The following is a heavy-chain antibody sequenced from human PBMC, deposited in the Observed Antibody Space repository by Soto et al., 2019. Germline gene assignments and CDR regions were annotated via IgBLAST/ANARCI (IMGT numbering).Heavy chain of an antibody. J-gene: IGHJ6*02. D-gene: IGHD2-2*01. CDR1: GYTLTTFG. CDR2: IIPYGGNT. CDR3: ARTRRFAVVDV. V-gene: IGHV1-18*04. Sequence: QVQLVQSATEAKKPGASVKVSCKASGYTLTTFGISWVRQAPGQGLEWMGWIIPYGGNTKYEQKFQGRVTMTTDTSASTAYMELRRLRSDDTAVYYCARTRRFAVVDVWGQGTTVTVSS.